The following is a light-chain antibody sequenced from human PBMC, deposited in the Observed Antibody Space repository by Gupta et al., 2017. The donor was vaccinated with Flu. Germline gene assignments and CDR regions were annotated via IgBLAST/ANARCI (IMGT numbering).Light chain of an antibody. Sequence: EIVMTQSPGTLSVSPGERAILSCRASQSVRNNLAWYQQRPGQAPRLLIYGASTRAPGIPARFSGSGSGTEFTLTISSLQSEDFAVYYCQHYNDWPMTFGQGTKVEIK. V-gene: IGKV3-15*01. J-gene: IGKJ1*01. CDR1: QSVRNN. CDR3: QHYNDWPMT. CDR2: GAS.